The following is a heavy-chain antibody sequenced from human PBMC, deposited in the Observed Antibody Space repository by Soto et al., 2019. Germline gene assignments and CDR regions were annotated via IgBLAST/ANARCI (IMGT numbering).Heavy chain of an antibody. V-gene: IGHV5-10-1*01. D-gene: IGHD3-22*01. J-gene: IGHJ1*01. Sequence: GESLQISCKGSGYSFTSYWIGWVRQVPGKGLEWVGMIHPSDSHTNYSPSFQGHVIISADKSISTAYLQWNSLKAPDTAIYYCARHFYDARDSRGEAYWGKGTLVTVS. CDR1: GYSFTSYW. CDR3: ARHFYDARDSRGEAY. CDR2: IHPSDSHT.